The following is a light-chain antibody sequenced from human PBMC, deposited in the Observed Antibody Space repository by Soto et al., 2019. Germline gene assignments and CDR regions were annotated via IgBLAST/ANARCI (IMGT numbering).Light chain of an antibody. CDR1: QSVGSN. CDR2: GAS. Sequence: ETVMTQSPDTLSVSPGERATLSCRASQSVGSNLAWYQQQPGQAPRLLIYGASTRATGFPARFSGSGSGTEFTLTISSLQSEDFAVYYCQQNNEWPLTFGQGTKVEIK. V-gene: IGKV3-15*01. CDR3: QQNNEWPLT. J-gene: IGKJ1*01.